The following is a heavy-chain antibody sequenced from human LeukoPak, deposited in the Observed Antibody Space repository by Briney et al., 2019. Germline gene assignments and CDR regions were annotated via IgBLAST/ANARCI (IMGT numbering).Heavy chain of an antibody. Sequence: PSETLSLTCAVYGGSFSGYYWSWIRQPPGKGLEWIGEINHSGSTNYNPSLKSRVTISVDTSKNQFSLKLSSVTAADTAVYYCASEIAVAGTRGPFFDYWGQGTLVTVSS. CDR2: INHSGST. J-gene: IGHJ4*02. CDR3: ASEIAVAGTRGPFFDY. CDR1: GGSFSGYY. V-gene: IGHV4-34*01. D-gene: IGHD6-19*01.